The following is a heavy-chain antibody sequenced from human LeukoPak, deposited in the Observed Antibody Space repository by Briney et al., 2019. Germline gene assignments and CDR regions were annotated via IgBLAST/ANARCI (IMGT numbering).Heavy chain of an antibody. Sequence: GASVKVSCKASGYTFTSYGISWVRQAPGQGLEWMGWISAYNGNTNYAQKLQGRVTMTTDTFTSTAYMELRSLRSDDTAVYYCALTMISPLDAFDIWGQGTMVTVSS. CDR3: ALTMISPLDAFDI. J-gene: IGHJ3*02. V-gene: IGHV1-18*01. D-gene: IGHD3-22*01. CDR1: GYTFTSYG. CDR2: ISAYNGNT.